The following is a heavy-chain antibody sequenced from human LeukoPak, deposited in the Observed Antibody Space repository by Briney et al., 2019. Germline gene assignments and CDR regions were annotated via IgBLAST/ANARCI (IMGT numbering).Heavy chain of an antibody. CDR1: GFTSSSYS. V-gene: IGHV3-30*02. Sequence: GGSLRLSCAASGFTSSSYSMHWVRQPPGKGLDWVAFIQYDGSNLYYADSVMGRFTISRDNSKNTLYLQMNSLRAEDTAVYYCAKVGSIAVAGSFDYWGQGTLVTVSS. CDR3: AKVGSIAVAGSFDY. J-gene: IGHJ4*02. D-gene: IGHD6-19*01. CDR2: IQYDGSNL.